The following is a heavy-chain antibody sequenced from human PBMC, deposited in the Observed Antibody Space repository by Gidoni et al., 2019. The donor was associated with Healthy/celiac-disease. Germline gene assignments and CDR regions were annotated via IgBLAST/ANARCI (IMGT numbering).Heavy chain of an antibody. CDR2: ISSSSSYT. Sequence: VQLVESGGGLVTPGGSLRLSCAASGFTFSDYYMSWIRQAPGKGLEWVSYISSSSSYTNYADSVKGRFTISRDNAKNSLYLQMNSLRAEDTAVYYCARDAGIAVAGGAFDIWGQGTMVTVSS. D-gene: IGHD6-19*01. V-gene: IGHV3-11*06. CDR3: ARDAGIAVAGGAFDI. J-gene: IGHJ3*02. CDR1: GFTFSDYY.